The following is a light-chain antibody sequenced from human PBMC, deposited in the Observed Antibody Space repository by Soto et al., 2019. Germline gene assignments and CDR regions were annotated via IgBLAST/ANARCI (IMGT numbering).Light chain of an antibody. CDR2: AAS. V-gene: IGKV1-27*01. CDR1: QGISNY. J-gene: IGKJ3*01. Sequence: DIQMTQSPSSLSASVGDRVTITCRASQGISNYVAWYQQKPGTAPKVLISAASTLQSGIPSRFSGSGFGTDFTLNISILQPEDVATYYCQKYSSAPFTFGPGTKVEIK. CDR3: QKYSSAPFT.